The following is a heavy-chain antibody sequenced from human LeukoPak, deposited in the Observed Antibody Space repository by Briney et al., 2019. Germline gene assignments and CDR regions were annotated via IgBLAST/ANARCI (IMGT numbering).Heavy chain of an antibody. J-gene: IGHJ6*02. CDR1: GGSISSSSYC. CDR2: IYYSGST. Sequence: SETLSLTCTVSGGSISSSSYCWGWVRQPPGKGLEWIVSIYYSGSTYYNPSLKSRFTISVDTAKNQFSLKLSSVTAADTAVYYCARQQTYYDFWSGSTWNYYYYGMDVWGQGTTVTVSS. V-gene: IGHV4-39*01. CDR3: ARQQTYYDFWSGSTWNYYYYGMDV. D-gene: IGHD3-3*01.